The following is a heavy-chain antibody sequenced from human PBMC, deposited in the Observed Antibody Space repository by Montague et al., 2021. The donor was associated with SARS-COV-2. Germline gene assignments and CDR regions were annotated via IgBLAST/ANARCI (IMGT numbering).Heavy chain of an antibody. CDR3: AKVPPGLLWWGEFDY. CDR2: ISYGGSNT. Sequence: SLRLSCAASGFPFSSYAMHWVRQAPGKGLEWVAVISYGGSNTYYADSVKGRFTISRDNSKNTLYLQMNSLRAEDTAVYYCAKVPPGLLWWGEFDYWGQGTQVTVS. V-gene: IGHV3-30-3*01. J-gene: IGHJ4*02. D-gene: IGHD3-10*01. CDR1: GFPFSSYA.